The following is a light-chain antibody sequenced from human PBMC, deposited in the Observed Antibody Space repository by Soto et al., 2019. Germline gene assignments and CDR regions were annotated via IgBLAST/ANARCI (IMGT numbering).Light chain of an antibody. CDR2: GAL. CDR1: QSVSSNY. CDR3: QQYNSWTQT. Sequence: DIVLTQSPGTLCLSTGERATLSCRASQSVSSNYLAWYQQKPGQAPRLLIYGALSRATGIPARFSGRRSGTEFTLTISSLKSEDFGVYYCQQYNSWTQTFGQGTKVDIK. J-gene: IGKJ1*01. V-gene: IGKV3-20*01.